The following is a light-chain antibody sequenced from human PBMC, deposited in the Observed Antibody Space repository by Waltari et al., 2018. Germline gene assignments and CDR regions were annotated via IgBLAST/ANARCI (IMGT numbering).Light chain of an antibody. J-gene: IGKJ1*01. Sequence: EIMLTQSPGTLSLSPGERATLSCRASQSISRYLAWYQHKPGQAPRLLIYDASSRATGIPDRFSGSGSGTDFSLTISRLEPEDCAVYYCQKYGSIPATFGQGTKVEIK. CDR2: DAS. V-gene: IGKV3-20*01. CDR3: QKYGSIPAT. CDR1: QSISRY.